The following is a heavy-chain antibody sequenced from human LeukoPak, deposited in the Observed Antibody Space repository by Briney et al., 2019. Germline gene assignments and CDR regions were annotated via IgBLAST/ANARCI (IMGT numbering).Heavy chain of an antibody. CDR1: GFTFSSYW. Sequence: GGSLRLSCAASGFTFSSYWMSWVRQAPGKGLEWVAIIKQDGSEKYYVDSVKGRFTISRDNAKNSLYLQMNSLRAEDTAVYYCARGDSSGWYYYYYYYMDVWGKGTTVTISS. CDR3: ARGDSSGWYYYYYYYMDV. V-gene: IGHV3-7*01. CDR2: IKQDGSEK. J-gene: IGHJ6*03. D-gene: IGHD6-19*01.